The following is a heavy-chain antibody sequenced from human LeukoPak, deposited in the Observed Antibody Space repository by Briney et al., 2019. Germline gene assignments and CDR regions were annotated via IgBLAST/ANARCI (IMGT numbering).Heavy chain of an antibody. CDR3: AKRVATYYYYYGMDV. J-gene: IGHJ6*02. CDR1: GFTFSSYG. Sequence: PGGSLRLSCAASGFTFSSYGMHWVRQAPGKGLEWVAVISYDGSNKYYADSVKGRFTISRDNSKNTLYLQMNSLRAEDTAVYYCAKRVATYYYYYGMDVWGQGTTVTVSS. CDR2: ISYDGSNK. V-gene: IGHV3-30*18. D-gene: IGHD2-21*02.